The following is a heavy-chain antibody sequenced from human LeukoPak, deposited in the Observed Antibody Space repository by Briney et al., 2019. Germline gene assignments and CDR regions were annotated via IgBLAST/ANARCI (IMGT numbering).Heavy chain of an antibody. D-gene: IGHD4-11*01. CDR2: INPNSGET. CDR1: GYTFTDYY. Sequence: GASVKVSCKTSGYTFTDYYIHWVRQAPGQGLEWMGWINPNSGETNSVQKFRGRVTMTGDTSITTAYMELSRVTSDDTAVYYCARDRDYSNTERGFDYWGQGTLVTVSS. V-gene: IGHV1-2*02. J-gene: IGHJ4*02. CDR3: ARDRDYSNTERGFDY.